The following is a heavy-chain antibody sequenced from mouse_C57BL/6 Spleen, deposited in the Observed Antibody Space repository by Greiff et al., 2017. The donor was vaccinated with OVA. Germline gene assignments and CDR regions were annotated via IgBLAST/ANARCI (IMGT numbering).Heavy chain of an antibody. D-gene: IGHD1-2*01. J-gene: IGHJ2*01. Sequence: QVQLQQPGAELVMPGASVKLSCKASGYTFTSYWMHWVKQRPGQGLEWIGEIDPSDSYTNYNQKFKGKSTLTVDKSSSTAYMQLSSLTSEDSAVYYCARTAAYYLDYWGQGTTLTVSS. CDR3: ARTAAYYLDY. V-gene: IGHV1-69*01. CDR2: IDPSDSYT. CDR1: GYTFTSYW.